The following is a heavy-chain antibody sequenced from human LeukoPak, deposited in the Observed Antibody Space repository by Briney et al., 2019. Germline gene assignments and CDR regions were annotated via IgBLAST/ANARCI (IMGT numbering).Heavy chain of an antibody. D-gene: IGHD2-2*03. CDR1: GGSISSYY. V-gene: IGHV4-4*07. Sequence: PSETLSLTCTVSGGSISSYYWSWIRQPAGKGLEWIGRIYTSGSTNYNPSLKSRVTMSVDTSKNQFSLKLSSVTAADTAVYYCARELDIVVVPAAKNYYYYYGMDVWGQGTTVTVSS. CDR2: IYTSGST. CDR3: ARELDIVVVPAAKNYYYYYGMDV. J-gene: IGHJ6*02.